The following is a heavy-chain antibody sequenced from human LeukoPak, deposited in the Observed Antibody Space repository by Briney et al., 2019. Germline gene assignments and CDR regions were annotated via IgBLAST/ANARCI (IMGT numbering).Heavy chain of an antibody. D-gene: IGHD2-21*01. CDR3: ARAPRGAYCGGDCGSQH. J-gene: IGHJ1*01. CDR1: GYTFTSYG. V-gene: IGHV1-18*01. Sequence: ASVKVSCKASGYTFTSYGISWVRQAPGQGLEWMGWISDYNGNTNYAQKLQGRVTMTTDTSTSTAYMELRSLRSDDTAVYYCARAPRGAYCGGDCGSQHWGQGTLVTVSS. CDR2: ISDYNGNT.